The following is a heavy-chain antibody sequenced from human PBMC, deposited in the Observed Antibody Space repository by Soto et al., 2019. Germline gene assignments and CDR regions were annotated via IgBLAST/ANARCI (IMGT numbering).Heavy chain of an antibody. CDR1: GFTVGTNY. CDR2: IYRSGSA. Sequence: GGSLRLSCAASGFTVGTNYLTWVRQSPGKGLEWVSVIYRSGSAYYADSVKGRFTVSRDNSKNTLYLQMNSLRAEDTAVYNCAKEPVGPDWYFDLWGRGTLVTVSS. CDR3: AKEPVGPDWYFDL. J-gene: IGHJ2*01. V-gene: IGHV3-53*01.